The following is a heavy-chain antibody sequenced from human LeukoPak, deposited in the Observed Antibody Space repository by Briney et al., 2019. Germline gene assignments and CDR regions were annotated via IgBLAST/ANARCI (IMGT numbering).Heavy chain of an antibody. Sequence: PGGTLRLSCAASEFTFSSLAMNWVRQAPGKGLEWVSGTSDSGTTTYYADSVKGRFTMSRDNSKKSLFLQMDSLRAEDTAVYYCAKGGSGFGFYYGMDVWGQGTTVTVSS. V-gene: IGHV3-23*01. CDR2: TSDSGTTT. D-gene: IGHD3-10*01. J-gene: IGHJ6*02. CDR3: AKGGSGFGFYYGMDV. CDR1: EFTFSSLA.